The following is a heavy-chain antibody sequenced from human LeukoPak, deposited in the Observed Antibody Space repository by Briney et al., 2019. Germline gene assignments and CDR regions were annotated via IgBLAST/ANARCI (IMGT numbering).Heavy chain of an antibody. Sequence: SQSLSLTCTVSGGSISSHSWIWIRQPPRKGLEWIGYIYHIGSTNYNPSPQSRVTLSVDTSKTQFSLNLTSVTAADTAVYYCARSDYYDSSGYYSYSFDIWGQGTLVTVSS. J-gene: IGHJ3*02. CDR3: ARSDYYDSSGYYSYSFDI. CDR1: GGSISSHS. CDR2: IYHIGST. V-gene: IGHV4-59*08. D-gene: IGHD3-22*01.